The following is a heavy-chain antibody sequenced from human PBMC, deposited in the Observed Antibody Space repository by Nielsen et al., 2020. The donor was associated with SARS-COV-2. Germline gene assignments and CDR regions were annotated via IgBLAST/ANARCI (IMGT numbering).Heavy chain of an antibody. D-gene: IGHD5-24*01. CDR2: IFYRENT. V-gene: IGHV4-61*01. CDR3: ERIDMAAISGDY. J-gene: IGHJ4*02. Sequence: SETLSLTCTASGCSISTGSHYWSWIRQPPGMGLVWIGYIFYRENTNYNPSLKSRVTISVDTSKNQFTLKVNSVTAADTAVYSCERIDMAAISGDYWGQGTLVTVSS. CDR1: GCSISTGSHY.